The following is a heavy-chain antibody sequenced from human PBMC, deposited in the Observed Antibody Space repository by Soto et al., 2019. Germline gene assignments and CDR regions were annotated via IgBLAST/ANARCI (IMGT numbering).Heavy chain of an antibody. CDR3: AGGVGGSGPIRLDY. CDR2: ISGSGSST. CDR1: GFTFSGSV. D-gene: IGHD3-10*01. J-gene: IGHJ4*02. V-gene: IGHV3-23*01. Sequence: EVQLLESGGGLVQPGGSLRLSCAASGFTFSGSVMNWVRQAPGRGLERASGISGSGSSTDYAHSVRGRFTISRDKSKDTLYLQVSRLGVANTAVYYCAGGVGGSGPIRLDYRGKGTLVCVSS.